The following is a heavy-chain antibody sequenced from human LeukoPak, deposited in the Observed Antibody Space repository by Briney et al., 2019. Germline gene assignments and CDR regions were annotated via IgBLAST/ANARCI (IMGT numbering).Heavy chain of an antibody. J-gene: IGHJ4*02. Sequence: GGSLRLSCAASGFTVSSNYMSWVRQAPGKGLEWVSVIYSGGSTYYADSVKGRFTISRDNSKNTLYLQMNSLRAEDTAVYYCARDSDWAYDDYWGQGTLVTVSS. CDR2: IYSGGST. CDR3: ARDSDWAYDDY. V-gene: IGHV3-66*02. D-gene: IGHD3-9*01. CDR1: GFTVSSNY.